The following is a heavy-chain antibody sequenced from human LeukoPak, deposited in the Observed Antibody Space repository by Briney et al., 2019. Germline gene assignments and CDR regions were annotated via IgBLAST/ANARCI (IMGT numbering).Heavy chain of an antibody. Sequence: SETLSLTCTVSGGSISSYYWSWIRQPPGKGLEWIGYVYSSGSTNYNPSLESRVTISVDTSTNQFSLQLSSVTAADTAVYYCARFAYCGGHCWYYFDYWGQGTLVTVSS. D-gene: IGHD2-21*02. J-gene: IGHJ4*02. CDR3: ARFAYCGGHCWYYFDY. CDR2: VYSSGST. V-gene: IGHV4-59*01. CDR1: GGSISSYY.